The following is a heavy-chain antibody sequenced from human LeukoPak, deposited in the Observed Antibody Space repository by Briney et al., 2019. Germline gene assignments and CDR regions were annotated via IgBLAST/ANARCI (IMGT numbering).Heavy chain of an antibody. D-gene: IGHD3-3*01. V-gene: IGHV3-48*03. J-gene: IGHJ4*02. CDR2: ISDSGRTT. Sequence: GGSLRLSCAVSGLTFSNFKMNWVRQAPGKGLEWVSYISDSGRTTFYADSVKGRFTISRDNAKNSLYLQMSSLRVEDTAVYYCASWAGNTQSDSWSGPFDYWGQGTLVTVSS. CDR1: GLTFSNFK. CDR3: ASWAGNTQSDSWSGPFDY.